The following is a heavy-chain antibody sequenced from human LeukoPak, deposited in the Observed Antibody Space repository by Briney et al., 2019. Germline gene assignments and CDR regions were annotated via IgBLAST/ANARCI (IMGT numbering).Heavy chain of an antibody. D-gene: IGHD5-12*01. CDR1: GYTFTHYS. CDR3: ARDLPAYTGYETHDY. CDR2: SSAYNGNT. V-gene: IGHV1-18*01. J-gene: IGHJ4*02. Sequence: ASVTVSCKTSGYTFTHYSISWVRQAPGQGLEWMGWSSAYNGNTDYAQKFQGRVTMTTDTSTSTDYMELRSLRSDDTAVYYCARDLPAYTGYETHDYWGQGTLVTVSS.